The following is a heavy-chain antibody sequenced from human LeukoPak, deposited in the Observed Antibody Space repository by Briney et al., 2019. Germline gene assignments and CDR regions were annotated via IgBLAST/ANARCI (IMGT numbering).Heavy chain of an antibody. Sequence: GGSLRLSCAASGFTVSTDHMSWVRQAPGKGLEWVAVSYSGGSRYHAESVKGRFTISRDNSKNMLYLQMSSLRAEDTAVYYCARVWELSFDYWGQGTLVTVSS. V-gene: IGHV3-53*01. CDR1: GFTVSTDH. CDR3: ARVWELSFDY. CDR2: SYSGGSR. D-gene: IGHD1-26*01. J-gene: IGHJ4*02.